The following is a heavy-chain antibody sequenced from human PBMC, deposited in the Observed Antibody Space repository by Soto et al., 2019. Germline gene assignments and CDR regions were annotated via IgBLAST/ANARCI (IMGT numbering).Heavy chain of an antibody. Sequence: PSATLSLTCTVSGGSISSNYWSWFRQPPGKGLEWIGYIYYSGSTNYNPSLKSRVTISVDTSKNQFSLKLSSVTAADTAVYYCAREGIVGATFDYWGQGTLVTVS. CDR2: IYYSGST. D-gene: IGHD1-26*01. V-gene: IGHV4-59*01. CDR1: GGSISSNY. CDR3: AREGIVGATFDY. J-gene: IGHJ4*02.